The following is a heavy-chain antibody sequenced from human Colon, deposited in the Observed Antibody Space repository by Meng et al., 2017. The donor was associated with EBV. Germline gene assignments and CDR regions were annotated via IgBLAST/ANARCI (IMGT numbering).Heavy chain of an antibody. J-gene: IGHJ2*01. CDR3: ARGGPYPDSSGFHWYFDL. D-gene: IGHD3-22*01. CDR1: GYTFINYA. CDR2: INTHTGNP. V-gene: IGHV7-4-1*02. Sequence: VHLVLELKKLGASLKVSFKASGYTFINYAINWVRQAPGQGLEWMGWINTHTGNPTYGQGFTGRFVLSSDTSVSTANLQISSLKAEDTAVYYCARGGPYPDSSGFHWYFDLWGRGTLVTVSS.